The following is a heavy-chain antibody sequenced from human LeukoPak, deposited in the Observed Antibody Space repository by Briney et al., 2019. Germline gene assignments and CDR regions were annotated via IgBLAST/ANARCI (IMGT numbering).Heavy chain of an antibody. J-gene: IGHJ4*02. Sequence: GGSLRLSCAASGFTFSGYAMNWVRQAPGKGLEWVSVISGSGGNTYYADSVKGRFTISRDNSRNTLYLQMNSLRAEDTAVYYCARGRIVVDPFDYWGQGTLVIVSS. CDR2: ISGSGGNT. D-gene: IGHD3-22*01. V-gene: IGHV3-23*01. CDR3: ARGRIVVDPFDY. CDR1: GFTFSGYA.